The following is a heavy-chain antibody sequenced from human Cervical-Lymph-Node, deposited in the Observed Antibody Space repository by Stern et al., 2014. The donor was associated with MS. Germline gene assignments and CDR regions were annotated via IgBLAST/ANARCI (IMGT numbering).Heavy chain of an antibody. Sequence: QVQLVQSGAEVKKPGSSVRVSCKASGGISWVRQAPGQGLEYMGGVIPFVGTSHYAQKFQGRVTITADTSTNTAYLELSRLKSDDTAGYYCARGGGDNWFDPWGQGTLVTVSS. D-gene: IGHD3-16*01. J-gene: IGHJ5*02. CDR3: ARGGGDNWFDP. CDR2: VIPFVGTS. V-gene: IGHV1-69*06. CDR1: GG.